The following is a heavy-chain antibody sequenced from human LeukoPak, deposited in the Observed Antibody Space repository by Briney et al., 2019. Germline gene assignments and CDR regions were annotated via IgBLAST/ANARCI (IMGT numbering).Heavy chain of an antibody. CDR1: GGTFSSYA. D-gene: IGHD6-13*01. CDR3: ARGYSSSWTYYYYYYMDV. V-gene: IGHV1-69*13. CDR2: IIPIFGTA. J-gene: IGHJ6*03. Sequence: SVKVSCKASGGTFSSYAISWVRQAPGQGLEWMGGIIPIFGTANYAQKFQGRATITADESTSTAYMELSSLRSEDTAVYYCARGYSSSWTYYYYYYMDVWGKGTTVTISS.